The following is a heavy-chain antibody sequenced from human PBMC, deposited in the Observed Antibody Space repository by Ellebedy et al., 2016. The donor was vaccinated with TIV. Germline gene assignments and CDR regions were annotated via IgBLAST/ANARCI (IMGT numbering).Heavy chain of an antibody. CDR3: ARKTGNRGDFDI. CDR2: ITPNSGRT. CDR1: GFSFTGYY. J-gene: IGHJ3*02. V-gene: IGHV1-2*04. Sequence: AASVKVSCKASGFSFTGYYIHWVRQAPGQGLEWMGWITPNSGRTKYAKKFQDWVTITRDTSISTAYMELTRLRSDDTAVYYCARKTGNRGDFDIWGQGTMVAVSS. D-gene: IGHD7-27*01.